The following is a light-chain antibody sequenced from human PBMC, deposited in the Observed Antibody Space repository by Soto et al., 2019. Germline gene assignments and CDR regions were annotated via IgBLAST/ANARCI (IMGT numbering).Light chain of an antibody. CDR1: SSNIGAGYD. V-gene: IGLV1-40*01. Sequence: QSVLTQPPSVYGAPGQRVTISCNGSSSNIGAGYDVHWYQQLPGTAPKLLIYGNSNRPSGVPDRFSGSKSGTSASLAITGLQAEDEADYYCQSYDSSRGVFGTGTKVTVL. J-gene: IGLJ1*01. CDR3: QSYDSSRGV. CDR2: GNS.